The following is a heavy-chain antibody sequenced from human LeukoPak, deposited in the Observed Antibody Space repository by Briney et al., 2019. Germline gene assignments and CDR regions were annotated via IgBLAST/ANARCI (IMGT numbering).Heavy chain of an antibody. J-gene: IGHJ6*03. Sequence: SETLSLTCTVSGGSIRSSSYYWGWIRQPPGKGLEWIGSIYYSGSTYYNPSLKSRVTISVDTSKNQFSLKLSSVTAADTAVYYCARSPKYDSSGYFYYYYMDVWGKGTTVTVSS. CDR1: GGSIRSSSYY. V-gene: IGHV4-39*07. CDR2: IYYSGST. D-gene: IGHD3-22*01. CDR3: ARSPKYDSSGYFYYYYMDV.